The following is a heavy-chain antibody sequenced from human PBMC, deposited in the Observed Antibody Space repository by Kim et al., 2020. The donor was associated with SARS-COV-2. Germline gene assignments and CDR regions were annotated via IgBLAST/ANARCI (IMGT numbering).Heavy chain of an antibody. D-gene: IGHD2-15*01. Sequence: SETLSLTCSVSGGSISNTDFYWGWIRQPPGKVLDWIGSIHYGGSTYNNPSLKSRVTISVDTSKNQFSLKLRSVTAADTAVYFCARGNGYCRGGTCQTPPDPWGQGTLVTVSS. CDR1: GGSISNTDFY. CDR3: ARGNGYCRGGTCQTPPDP. CDR2: IHYGGST. V-gene: IGHV4-39*01. J-gene: IGHJ5*02.